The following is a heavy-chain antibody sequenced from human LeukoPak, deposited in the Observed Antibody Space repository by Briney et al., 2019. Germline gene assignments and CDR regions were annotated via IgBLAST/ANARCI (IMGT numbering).Heavy chain of an antibody. CDR3: AARNGGPYYFDY. V-gene: IGHV3-23*01. J-gene: IGHJ4*02. CDR2: IGHGGIHT. CDR1: GFTFSSYA. Sequence: PGGSLRLSCAASGFTFSSYAMSWVRQAPGKGLEWVSGIGHGGIHTYYADSVKGRFTISRDNSKNTVYLQMNSLRAEDTAVYYCAARNGGPYYFDYWGRGTLVTVSS. D-gene: IGHD7-27*01.